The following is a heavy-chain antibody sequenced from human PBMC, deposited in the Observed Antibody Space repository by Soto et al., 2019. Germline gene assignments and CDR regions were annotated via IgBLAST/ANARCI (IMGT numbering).Heavy chain of an antibody. CDR1: GFTFTIYG. V-gene: IGHV3-30*18. J-gene: IGHJ4*02. D-gene: IGHD3-22*01. Sequence: QVQLVESGGGVVQPGTSLRLSCAASGFTFTIYGMHWVRQAPGKGLEWVAFISYDERNKYYAESVKGRFTIFRDNSKNTVYLQMNGLRAEDTAVYYCAKDGYNSDRTGYYLDYWGQGTLVTVSS. CDR2: ISYDERNK. CDR3: AKDGYNSDRTGYYLDY.